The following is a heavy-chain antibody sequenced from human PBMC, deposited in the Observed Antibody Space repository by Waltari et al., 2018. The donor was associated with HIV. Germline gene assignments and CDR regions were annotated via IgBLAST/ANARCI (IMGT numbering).Heavy chain of an antibody. CDR3: ARAGQLVPLYYYYGMDV. Sequence: EVQLVQSGAEVKKPGESLKISCKGSGSSFTHSWIGCVRQMPGKGLEWMGIIYPGDSDTRYSPSFQGQVTISADKSISTAYLQWNSLKASDTAMYYCARAGQLVPLYYYYGMDVWGQGTTVTVSS. J-gene: IGHJ6*02. CDR2: IYPGDSDT. CDR1: GSSFTHSW. D-gene: IGHD6-13*01. V-gene: IGHV5-51*01.